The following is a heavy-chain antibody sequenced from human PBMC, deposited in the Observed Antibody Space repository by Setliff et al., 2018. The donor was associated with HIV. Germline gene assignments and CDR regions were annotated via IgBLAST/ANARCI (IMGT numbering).Heavy chain of an antibody. Sequence: SETLSLTCAVYGGSFSGYYWSWIRQPPGKRLEWIGEINHSGSTNYNPSLKSRVTISVDKSKNQFSLKLSSVTAADTAVYYCARLDYSNYYSYYIDVWGEGTMVTVSS. CDR3: ARLDYSNYYSYYIDV. V-gene: IGHV4-34*01. CDR2: INHSGST. CDR1: GGSFSGYY. D-gene: IGHD4-4*01. J-gene: IGHJ6*03.